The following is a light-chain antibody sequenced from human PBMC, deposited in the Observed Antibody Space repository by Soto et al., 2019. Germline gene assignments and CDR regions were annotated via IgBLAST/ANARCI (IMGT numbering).Light chain of an antibody. CDR3: HQYGSSPWT. Sequence: PGERATLSCRASQSVSSSYLAWYLQKPGQAPRLLIYDASSRATGIPDRFSGSGSETDFTLTISRLEPEDFAVYSCHQYGSSPWTFGQGTKVEIK. V-gene: IGKV3-20*01. J-gene: IGKJ1*01. CDR1: QSVSSSY. CDR2: DAS.